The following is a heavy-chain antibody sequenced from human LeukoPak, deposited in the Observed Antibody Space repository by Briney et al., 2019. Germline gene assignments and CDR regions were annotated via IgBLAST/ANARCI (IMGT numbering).Heavy chain of an antibody. J-gene: IGHJ4*02. V-gene: IGHV3-9*01. CDR2: ISWNSGSI. CDR1: GFTFDDYA. CDR3: AKDLVR. Sequence: GGSLRLSCAASGFTFDDYAMHWVRQAPGKGLEWVSGISWNSGSIGYADSVKGRFTISRDNSKNTLYLQMNSLRAEDTAVYYCAKDLVRWGQGTLVTVSS. D-gene: IGHD2-8*01.